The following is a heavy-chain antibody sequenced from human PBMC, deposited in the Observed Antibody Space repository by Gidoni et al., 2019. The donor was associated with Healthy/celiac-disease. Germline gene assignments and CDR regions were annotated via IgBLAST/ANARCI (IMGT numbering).Heavy chain of an antibody. CDR2: ISYDGSNK. J-gene: IGHJ4*02. CDR3: ARDPSTIWLPEYYFDY. CDR1: GLTFSSYA. V-gene: IGHV3-30*04. Sequence: QVQLVASGGGVVQPGRSLSTPCAASGLTFSSYAMHWVRQAPGKGLDWVAVISYDGSNKYYADSVKGRFTISRDNSKNTLYLQMNSLRAEDTAVYYCARDPSTIWLPEYYFDYWGQGTLVTVSS. D-gene: IGHD5-12*01.